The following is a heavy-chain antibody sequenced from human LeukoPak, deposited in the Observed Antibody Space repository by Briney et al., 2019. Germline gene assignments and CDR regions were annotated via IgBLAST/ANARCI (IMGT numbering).Heavy chain of an antibody. CDR2: IVGDSSDT. V-gene: IGHV1-58*02. D-gene: IGHD5-18*01. Sequence: GTSVKVSCKASRFTFTSSSIQWIRQALGQRLEWIGCIVGDSSDTYYAQRFQERVTIARDMSTSTAYLELSSLRSEDTAVYYCAADLDTTMAFDCWGQGTLVTVSS. CDR1: RFTFTSSS. CDR3: AADLDTTMAFDC. J-gene: IGHJ4*02.